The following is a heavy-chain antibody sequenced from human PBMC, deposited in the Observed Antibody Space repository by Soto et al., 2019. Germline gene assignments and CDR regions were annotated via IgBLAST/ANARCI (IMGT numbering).Heavy chain of an antibody. D-gene: IGHD2-2*01. V-gene: IGHV4-30-4*01. CDR1: GGSISDDSY. Sequence: SWTLSLTCTVSGGSISDDSYWSWIRQIPGKGLEWIGYIYHTGNTYYNPSLRSRVSISVDKSKSQFSLKLISVTAADTAVYFCARDEYQLLSSVSWFGSWGQRTLGTVSS. CDR2: IYHTGNT. J-gene: IGHJ5*01. CDR3: ARDEYQLLSSVSWFGS.